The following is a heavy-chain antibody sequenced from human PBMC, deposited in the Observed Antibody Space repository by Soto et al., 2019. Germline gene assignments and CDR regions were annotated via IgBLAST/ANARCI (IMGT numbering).Heavy chain of an antibody. J-gene: IGHJ5*02. D-gene: IGHD1-26*01. Sequence: PSETLSLTCTVSGGSISSSNYYWGWIRQPPGKGLEWIGSIYYSGSTYYNPSLKSRVTISVDTSKNQFSLKLSSVTAADTAVYYCATQEVGGSYVYTFDPWRQGTLVTVSS. V-gene: IGHV4-39*01. CDR1: GGSISSSNYY. CDR2: IYYSGST. CDR3: ATQEVGGSYVYTFDP.